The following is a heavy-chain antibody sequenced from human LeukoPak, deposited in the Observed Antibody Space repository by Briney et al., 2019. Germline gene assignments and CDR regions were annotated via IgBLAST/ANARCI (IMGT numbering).Heavy chain of an antibody. CDR3: AKVYYYDSSGYSPLDY. V-gene: IGHV3-30*02. D-gene: IGHD3-22*01. CDR1: GFTFSSYG. J-gene: IGHJ4*02. Sequence: GGSLRLSCAASGFTFSSYGMHWVRQAPGKGLEWVAFIQYDGSNKYYADSVKGRFTISRDNSKNTLYLQMNSLRAEDTAVYYCAKVYYYDSSGYSPLDYWGQGTLVTVSS. CDR2: IQYDGSNK.